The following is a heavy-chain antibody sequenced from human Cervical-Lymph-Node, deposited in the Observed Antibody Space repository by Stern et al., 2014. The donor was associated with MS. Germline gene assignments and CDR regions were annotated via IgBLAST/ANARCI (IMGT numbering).Heavy chain of an antibody. CDR3: ARATSDYIWGSYRYLDY. CDR1: GGTFSSYT. CDR2: ILPMFGIA. V-gene: IGHV1-69*01. Sequence: VQLVQSGSEVKKPGSSVKVSCKASGGTFSSYTIGWVRQAPGQWLEWMGGILPMFGIANYAEKFQGRVTITADESTSTAYMDLSTLRSEDTAVYYCARATSDYIWGSYRYLDYWGQGTQVTVSS. J-gene: IGHJ4*02. D-gene: IGHD3-16*02.